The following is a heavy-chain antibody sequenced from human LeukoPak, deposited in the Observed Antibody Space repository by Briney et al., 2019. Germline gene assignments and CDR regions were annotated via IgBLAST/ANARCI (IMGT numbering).Heavy chain of an antibody. D-gene: IGHD3-22*01. CDR1: GFTFSSYS. V-gene: IGHV3-48*01. Sequence: PGGSLRLSCAASGFTFSSYSMNWVRQAPGKGLEWVSYISSSSSTIYYADSVKGRFTISRDNSKNTLYLQMNSLRAEDTAVYYCAKDRILYDSSDGMDVWGQGTTVTVSS. CDR3: AKDRILYDSSDGMDV. J-gene: IGHJ6*02. CDR2: ISSSSSTI.